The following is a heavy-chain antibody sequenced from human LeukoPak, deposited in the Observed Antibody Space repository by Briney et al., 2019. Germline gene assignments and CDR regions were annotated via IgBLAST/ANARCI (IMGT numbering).Heavy chain of an antibody. CDR3: ARAGSNYAWHWFDP. CDR2: INPSGGST. V-gene: IGHV1-46*01. CDR1: VYTFTSYY. D-gene: IGHD4-11*01. J-gene: IGHJ5*02. Sequence: GASVKVSCKASVYTFTSYYMHWVRRAPGQGLEGMGIINPSGGSTSYAQKFQGRVTMTRDTSTSTVYMELSSLRSEDTAVYYCARAGSNYAWHWFDPWGQGTLVTVSS.